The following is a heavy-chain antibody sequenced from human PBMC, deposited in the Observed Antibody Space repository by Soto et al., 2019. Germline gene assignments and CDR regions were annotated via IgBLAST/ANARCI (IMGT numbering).Heavy chain of an antibody. D-gene: IGHD3-10*01. CDR2: INHSGST. CDR3: ARVAMVRGVIRSGRITHGMDV. Sequence: PSETLSLTCAVYGGSFSGYYWSWIRQPPGKGLEWIGEINHSGSTNYNPSLKSRVTISVDTSKNQFSLKLSSVTAADTAVYYCARVAMVRGVIRSGRITHGMDVWGQGTTVT. CDR1: GGSFSGYY. J-gene: IGHJ6*02. V-gene: IGHV4-34*01.